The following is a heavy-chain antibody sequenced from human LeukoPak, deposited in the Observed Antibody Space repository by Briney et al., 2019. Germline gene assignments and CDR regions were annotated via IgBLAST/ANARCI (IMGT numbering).Heavy chain of an antibody. Sequence: GESLKISCKVSGYSFPSYWITWVRQVPGKGLEWMGRIAPSDSYTNYNPSFEGHVTMSVEKSITTVYLQWSSLKASDTAMYYCVRQPPGVYDTNQNWFDPWGQGTLVTVSS. CDR2: IAPSDSYT. V-gene: IGHV5-10-1*01. J-gene: IGHJ5*02. CDR1: GYSFPSYW. D-gene: IGHD3-22*01. CDR3: VRQPPGVYDTNQNWFDP.